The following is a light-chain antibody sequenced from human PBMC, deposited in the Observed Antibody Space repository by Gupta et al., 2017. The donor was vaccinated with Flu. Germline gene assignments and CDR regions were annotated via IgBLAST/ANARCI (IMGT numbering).Light chain of an antibody. CDR2: KTS. J-gene: IGKJ3*01. V-gene: IGKV1-5*03. CDR3: QNYNGHFT. CDR1: QSISTW. Sequence: DVQMTQSPSTLSASVGDRVTITCRASQSISTWLAWYQQKAGQAPKLLIYKTSTLESGVPSRFSGSGSGTEFTLTISSLQPDDFATYYCQNYNGHFTFGPGTKVDIK.